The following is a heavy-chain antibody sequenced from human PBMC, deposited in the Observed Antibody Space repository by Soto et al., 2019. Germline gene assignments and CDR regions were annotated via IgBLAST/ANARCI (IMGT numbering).Heavy chain of an antibody. V-gene: IGHV3-74*01. CDR3: ARGGPSTTHWGLFYN. Sequence: VGSLRLSCAGSGCTFSGYWMHWVRQSPGKGPVWVSRLNPNGTFTTNADSVKGRFTISRDNAKNTVYLQMNGLRADDTAVYYCARGGPSTTHWGLFYNLGQGTLVNVSS. CDR2: LNPNGTFT. J-gene: IGHJ4*02. CDR1: GCTFSGYW. D-gene: IGHD7-27*01.